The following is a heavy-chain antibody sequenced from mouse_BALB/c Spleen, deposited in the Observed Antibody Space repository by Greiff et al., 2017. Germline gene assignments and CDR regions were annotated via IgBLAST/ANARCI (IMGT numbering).Heavy chain of an antibody. Sequence: EVMLVESGGGLVKPGGSLKLSCAASGFTFSSYAMSWVRQSPEKRLEWVAEISSGGSYTYYPDTVTGRFTISRDNAKNTLYLEMSSLRSEDTAMYYCARDLYDGYSYYAMDYWGQGTSVTVSS. D-gene: IGHD2-3*01. J-gene: IGHJ4*01. CDR2: ISSGGSYT. CDR3: ARDLYDGYSYYAMDY. CDR1: GFTFSSYA. V-gene: IGHV5-9-4*01.